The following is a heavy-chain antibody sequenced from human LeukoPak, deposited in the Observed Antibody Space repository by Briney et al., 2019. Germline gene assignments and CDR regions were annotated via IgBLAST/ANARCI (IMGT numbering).Heavy chain of an antibody. CDR2: IKQDGSEK. V-gene: IGHV3-7*01. J-gene: IGHJ4*02. CDR1: GFTFGNYA. CDR3: ARVGLGRGSLIGGDH. D-gene: IGHD3-16*01. Sequence: GGSLRLSCAGSGFTFGNYAMSWVRQAPGKGLEGVAKIKQDGSEKYYVDSVKGRFTISRDNAKNSLYLQMNSLRAEDTAVYYCARVGLGRGSLIGGDHWGQGTLVTVSS.